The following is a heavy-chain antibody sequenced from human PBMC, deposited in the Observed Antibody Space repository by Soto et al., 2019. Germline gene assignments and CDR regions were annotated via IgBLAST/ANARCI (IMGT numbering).Heavy chain of an antibody. J-gene: IGHJ3*02. V-gene: IGHV1-18*04. CDR3: ARRAWENSDAFDI. D-gene: IGHD1-26*01. CDR1: GYTITTYG. Sequence: QVQLVQSGAEVKKPGASVKVSCKASGYTITTYGFSWVRQAPGQGLEWMGWISAYNGNTNYAQTLQGRVTMTTDTSTRTAYMEMTSLRSDDTAVYYCARRAWENSDAFDIWGQGTMVTVSS. CDR2: ISAYNGNT.